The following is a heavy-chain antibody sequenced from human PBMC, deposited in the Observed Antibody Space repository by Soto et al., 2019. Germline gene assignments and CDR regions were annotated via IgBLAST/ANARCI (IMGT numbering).Heavy chain of an antibody. CDR2: IHYSGST. V-gene: IGHV4-59*08. Sequence: QVQLQESGPGLVKPSETLSLTCTVSGGSISSSYWSWIRQPPGKGLEWIAYIHYSGSTEYNPSLKRRVTISVDTSKNQFSLKLSSVTAADTAVYYCARHLSTTKAPLPFDYWGQGTLVTVSS. D-gene: IGHD1-1*01. CDR3: ARHLSTTKAPLPFDY. J-gene: IGHJ4*02. CDR1: GGSISSSY.